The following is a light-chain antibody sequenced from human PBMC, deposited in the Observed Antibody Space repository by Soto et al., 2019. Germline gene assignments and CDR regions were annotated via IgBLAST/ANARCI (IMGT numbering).Light chain of an antibody. J-gene: IGLJ1*01. CDR2: DVS. Sequence: QSALTQPASVSGSPGQSLTISCTGASSDVGGYNYVSWYQQHPGKAPKLIIYDVSNRPSGVSSRFSGSKSGNTASLTISGLQTEDEADYYCKSFTSSITYVFGTGTKVTVL. CDR1: SSDVGGYNY. V-gene: IGLV2-14*03. CDR3: KSFTSSITYV.